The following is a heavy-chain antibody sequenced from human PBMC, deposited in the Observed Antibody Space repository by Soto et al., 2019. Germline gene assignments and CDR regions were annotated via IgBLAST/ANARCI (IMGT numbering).Heavy chain of an antibody. J-gene: IGHJ6*02. V-gene: IGHV1-8*01. D-gene: IGHD5-18*01. CDR3: ARGRIQLWTYVGYYYYGMDV. CDR2: MNPNSGNT. Sequence: ASVKVSCKASGYTFTSYDINWVRQATGQGLEWMGWMNPNSGNTGYAQKFQGRVTMTRNTSISTAYMELSSLRSEDTAVYYCARGRIQLWTYVGYYYYGMDVWGQGTTVTVSS. CDR1: GYTFTSYD.